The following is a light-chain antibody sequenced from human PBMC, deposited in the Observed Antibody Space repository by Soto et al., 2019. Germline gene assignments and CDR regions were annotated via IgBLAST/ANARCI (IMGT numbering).Light chain of an antibody. CDR2: GAS. J-gene: IGKJ1*01. V-gene: IGKV3-20*01. CDR3: QLYGSSTWT. CDR1: QSVSSSY. Sequence: ENVLTQSLGTLSLPPEERATLTCRASQSVSSSYLAWYQQKPGQAPRVLIYGASSRATGIPDRFSCSGSGTDFTLTICGVEPEDFTVYYCQLYGSSTWTFCQGTKVDIK.